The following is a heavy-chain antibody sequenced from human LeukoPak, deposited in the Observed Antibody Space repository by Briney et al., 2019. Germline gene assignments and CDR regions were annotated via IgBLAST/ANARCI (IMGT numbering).Heavy chain of an antibody. D-gene: IGHD2-2*01. J-gene: IGHJ6*02. CDR2: IWYDGSNK. CDR1: GFTFSSYA. CDR3: ARDTIVVVPAAIAVDYYGMDA. Sequence: PGGSLRLSCAASGFTFSSYAMSWVRQAPGKGLEGVAVIWYDGSNKYYADSVKGRFTISRDNSKNTLYLQMNSLRAEDTAVYYCARDTIVVVPAAIAVDYYGMDAWGQGTTVTVSS. V-gene: IGHV3-33*08.